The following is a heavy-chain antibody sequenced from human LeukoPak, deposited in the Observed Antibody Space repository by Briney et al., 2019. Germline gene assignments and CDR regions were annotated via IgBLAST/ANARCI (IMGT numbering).Heavy chain of an antibody. Sequence: PSETLSLTCTVSGGLISFYYRSWIRQPPGKGLDWIAYMYYSGSTNYNPSLKSRVSISVDTSKNQFSLKLTSVTAADTAVYYCARGGCIVLATPHDTYDLCGQGTMVTVSS. CDR2: MYYSGST. D-gene: IGHD1-26*01. V-gene: IGHV4-59*01. J-gene: IGHJ3*01. CDR1: GGLISFYY. CDR3: ARGGCIVLATPHDTYDL.